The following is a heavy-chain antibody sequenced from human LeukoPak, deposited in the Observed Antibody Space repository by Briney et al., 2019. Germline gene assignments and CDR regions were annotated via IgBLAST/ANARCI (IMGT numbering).Heavy chain of an antibody. CDR2: TYPGNSDT. CDR1: GYSFSSYW. CDR3: ARLRTPGYYYDSSGPLSHYYYMDV. J-gene: IGHJ6*03. V-gene: IGHV5-51*01. Sequence: GESLKISCKGSGYSFSSYWIGWVRQMTGKGLEWMGITYPGNSDTRYSPSVPGQVTISADNSISTAYLQWNSLKASDTAMYYCARLRTPGYYYDSSGPLSHYYYMDVWGKGTTVTVSS. D-gene: IGHD3-22*01.